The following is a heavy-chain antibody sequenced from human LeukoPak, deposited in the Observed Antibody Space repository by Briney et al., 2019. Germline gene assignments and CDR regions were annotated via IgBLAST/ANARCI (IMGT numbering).Heavy chain of an antibody. CDR3: ASKTNMVRGVINYFDY. J-gene: IGHJ4*02. CDR2: IYHSGST. V-gene: IGHV4-59*12. Sequence: KPSETLSLTCTVSGGSISSYYWSWIRQPPGKGLEWVGEIYHSGSTNYNPSLKSRVTISLDKSKSQFSLNLSSVTAADTAVYYCASKTNMVRGVINYFDYWGQGTLVTVSS. CDR1: GGSISSYY. D-gene: IGHD3-10*01.